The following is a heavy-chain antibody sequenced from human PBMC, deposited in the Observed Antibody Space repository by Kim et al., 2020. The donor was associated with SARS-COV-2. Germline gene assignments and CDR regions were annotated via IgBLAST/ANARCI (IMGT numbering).Heavy chain of an antibody. D-gene: IGHD3-10*01. CDR1: GFIIRTYW. V-gene: IGHV3-7*01. CDR2: IKEDGSES. J-gene: IGHJ1*01. Sequence: GGSLRLSCVASGFIIRTYWMTWVRQPPGKGLEWVGNIKEDGSESYYADSVKGRFTISRDNAKNSLYLRMNILRAEDTAVYYCMRGPGTYWGQGTLVIVSS. CDR3: MRGPGTY.